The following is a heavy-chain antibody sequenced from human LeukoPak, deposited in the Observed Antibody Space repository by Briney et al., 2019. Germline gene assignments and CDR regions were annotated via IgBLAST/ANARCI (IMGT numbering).Heavy chain of an antibody. J-gene: IGHJ4*02. D-gene: IGHD6-19*01. CDR3: ARRSSGWSSIDY. CDR2: NSAYNGKT. CDR1: GYSFVSYG. V-gene: IGHV1-18*01. Sequence: ASVKVSCRASGYSFVSYGISWVRQAPGQGLEWMGWNSAYNGKTNYAQNLQGRVTVTIDTSTSTAYMELRSLRSEDTAVYYCARRSSGWSSIDYWGQGTLVTVSS.